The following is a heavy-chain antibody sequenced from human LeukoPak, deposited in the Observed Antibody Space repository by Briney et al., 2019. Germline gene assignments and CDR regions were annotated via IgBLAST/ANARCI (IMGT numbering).Heavy chain of an antibody. CDR1: GYTLTELS. Sequence: GASVKVSCKVSGYTLTELSMHWVRQAPGKGLEWMGGFDPEDGETIYAQKFQGRVAMTEDTSTDTAYMELSSLRSEDTAVYYCATATNWGESYFDYWGQGTLVTVSS. CDR3: ATATNWGESYFDY. D-gene: IGHD7-27*01. CDR2: FDPEDGET. J-gene: IGHJ4*02. V-gene: IGHV1-24*01.